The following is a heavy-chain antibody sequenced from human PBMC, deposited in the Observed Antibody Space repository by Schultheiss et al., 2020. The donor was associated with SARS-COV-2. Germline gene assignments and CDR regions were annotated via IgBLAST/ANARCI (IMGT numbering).Heavy chain of an antibody. CDR3: ARDPDIVVVVAATPGWFDP. CDR2: ISGSGTST. CDR1: GFTFSTYA. D-gene: IGHD2-15*01. V-gene: IGHV3-23*01. Sequence: GESLQISCAASGFTFSTYAMTWVRQAPGKGLNWVSIISGSGTSTYYADSVKGRFTISRDNSKNTLYLQMNSLRVEDTAVYYCARDPDIVVVVAATPGWFDPWGQGTLVTVSS. J-gene: IGHJ5*02.